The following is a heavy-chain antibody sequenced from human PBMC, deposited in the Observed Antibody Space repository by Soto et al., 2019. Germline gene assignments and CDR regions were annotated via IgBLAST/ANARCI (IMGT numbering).Heavy chain of an antibody. CDR3: ARDRWPF. D-gene: IGHD2-15*01. Sequence: EVQLVESGGGLVQPGGSLRLACAASGFTFSSYWMNWVRQAPGKGLERVANKKLGGSEKYYVDSVEGRFTFARDNATNSLYLHMNSLRDEDTAVYYCARDRWPFWGQGTMVTVSS. CDR1: GFTFSSYW. CDR2: KKLGGSEK. J-gene: IGHJ3*01. V-gene: IGHV3-7*01.